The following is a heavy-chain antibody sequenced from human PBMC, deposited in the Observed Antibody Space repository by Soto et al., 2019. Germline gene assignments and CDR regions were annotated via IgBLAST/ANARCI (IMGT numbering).Heavy chain of an antibody. CDR3: AKDGPNPRPVLRYLDWRGASDI. Sequence: GGSLRLSCAASGFTFSSYAMSWVRQAPGKGLEWVSAISGSGGSTYYADSVKGRFTISRDNSKNTLYLQMNSLRAEDTAVYYCAKDGPNPRPVLRYLDWRGASDIWGQGTMVTVSS. CDR2: ISGSGGST. J-gene: IGHJ3*02. D-gene: IGHD3-9*01. V-gene: IGHV3-23*01. CDR1: GFTFSSYA.